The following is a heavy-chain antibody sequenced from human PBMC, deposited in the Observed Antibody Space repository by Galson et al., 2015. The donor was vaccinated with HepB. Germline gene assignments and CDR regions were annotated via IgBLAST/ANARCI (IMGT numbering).Heavy chain of an antibody. J-gene: IGHJ3*02. CDR2: INPNSGGT. D-gene: IGHD3-22*01. CDR1: GYTFTGYY. CDR3: ARSPLYDSSGYHGAFDI. Sequence: SVKVSCKASGYTFTGYYMHWVRQAPGQGLEWMGWINPNSGGTNYAQKFQGRVTMTRDTSISTAYMELSRLRSDDTAVYYCARSPLYDSSGYHGAFDIWGQGTMVTVSS. V-gene: IGHV1-2*02.